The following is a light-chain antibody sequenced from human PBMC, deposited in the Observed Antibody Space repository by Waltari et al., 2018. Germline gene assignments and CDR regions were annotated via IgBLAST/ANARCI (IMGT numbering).Light chain of an antibody. CDR3: QHYYDNPPT. J-gene: IGKJ3*01. CDR2: AAS. CDR1: QNIYSN. V-gene: IGKV1-6*01. Sequence: IQMTQSPSALSASVVHRVTISCRASQNIYSNLAWYQQKPGKAPELLIYAASSLQSGIPSRFSGSGSGTDFTLTISSLQPEDSAAYYCQHYYDNPPTFGPGTKLDIK.